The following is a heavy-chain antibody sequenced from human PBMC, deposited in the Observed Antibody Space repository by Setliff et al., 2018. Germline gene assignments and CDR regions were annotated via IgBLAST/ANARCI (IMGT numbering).Heavy chain of an antibody. Sequence: GGSLRLSCEGSGFIFSNYFMSWFRQAPGKGLEWLSYVTTTGGFTKEADSVKGRFTISRDNAKNSLSLQMNSLRAEDTSVYYCARDVFDFRTGQGGSWGQGTRVTVPQ. CDR2: VTTTGGFT. CDR1: GFIFSNYF. V-gene: IGHV3-11*06. CDR3: ARDVFDFRTGQGGS. D-gene: IGHD3-3*01. J-gene: IGHJ5*02.